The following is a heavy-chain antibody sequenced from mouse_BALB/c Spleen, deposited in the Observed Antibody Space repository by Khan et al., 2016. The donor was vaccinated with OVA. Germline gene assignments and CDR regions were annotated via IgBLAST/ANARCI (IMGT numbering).Heavy chain of an antibody. J-gene: IGHJ4*01. Sequence: QVQLKESGPGLVAPSQSLSITCTVSGFSLTSYGVSWVRQPPGKGLEWLGVIWGDGNTNYHSALISRLSISKDDSKSQVFLKLTSLQTDDTATYYVVKQNHGTRYAVDYWGQGTSVTGSS. CDR2: IWGDGNT. V-gene: IGHV2-3*01. D-gene: IGHD2-1*01. CDR1: GFSLTSYG. CDR3: VKQNHGTRYAVDY.